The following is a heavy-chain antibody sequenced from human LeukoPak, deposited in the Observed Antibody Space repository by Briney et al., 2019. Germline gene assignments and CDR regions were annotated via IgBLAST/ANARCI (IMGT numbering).Heavy chain of an antibody. CDR2: VGGGRANT. V-gene: IGHV3-23*01. CDR1: GFTFSDFA. CDR3: AKDMVQRNAVSDPFDI. D-gene: IGHD3-10*01. Sequence: GGSLRLSCLASGFTFSDFAMNWVPQAPGKGLEWVSHVGGGRANTYYADSVKGRFTISRDDSKSTLYLHLTILRADATAVYFCAKDMVQRNAVSDPFDIWGQGTMVTVSS. J-gene: IGHJ3*02.